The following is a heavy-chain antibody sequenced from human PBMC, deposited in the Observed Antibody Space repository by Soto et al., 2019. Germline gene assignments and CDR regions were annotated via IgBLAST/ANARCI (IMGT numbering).Heavy chain of an antibody. Sequence: GASVKVSCKASGYTFTGYYMHWVRQAPGQGLEWMGWINPNSGGTNYAQKFQGWVTMTRDTSISTAYMELSRLRSDDTAVYYCARGEYSSSWSGYYYGMDVWGQGTTVTVSS. V-gene: IGHV1-2*04. D-gene: IGHD6-13*01. CDR1: GYTFTGYY. CDR2: INPNSGGT. CDR3: ARGEYSSSWSGYYYGMDV. J-gene: IGHJ6*02.